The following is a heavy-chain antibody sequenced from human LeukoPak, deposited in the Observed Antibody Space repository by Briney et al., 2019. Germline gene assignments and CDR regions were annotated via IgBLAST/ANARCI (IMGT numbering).Heavy chain of an antibody. J-gene: IGHJ5*02. CDR2: IYYSGST. V-gene: IGHV4-59*12. Sequence: PSETLSLTCTVSGGSISSYYWSWIRQPPGKGLEWIGYIYYSGSTNYNPSLKSRVTISVDTSKNQFSLKLSSVTAADTAVYYCARRITMVRKFDPWGQGTLVTVSS. CDR3: ARRITMVRKFDP. CDR1: GGSISSYY. D-gene: IGHD3-10*01.